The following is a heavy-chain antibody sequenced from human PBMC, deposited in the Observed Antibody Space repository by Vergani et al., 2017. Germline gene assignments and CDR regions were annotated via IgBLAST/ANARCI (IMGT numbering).Heavy chain of an antibody. D-gene: IGHD5-18*01. CDR3: ARDLERGTAKGEGYYFYY. CDR1: GFTFSSYS. J-gene: IGHJ4*02. V-gene: IGHV3-21*01. Sequence: EVQLVESGGGLVKPGGSLRLSCAASGFTFSSYSMNWVRQAPGKGLEWVSSISSSSSYIYYAESLKGRFTISTDNAKNSLFLQMNSLRDEDTAVYYSARDLERGTAKGEGYYFYYWNQGTLVTVSS. CDR2: ISSSSSYI.